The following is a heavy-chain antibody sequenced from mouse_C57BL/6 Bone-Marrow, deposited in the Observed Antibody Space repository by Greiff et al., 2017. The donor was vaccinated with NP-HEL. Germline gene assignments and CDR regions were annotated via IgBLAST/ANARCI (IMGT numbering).Heavy chain of an antibody. Sequence: EVHLVESGGGLVQPGGSLSLSCAASGFTFTDYYMSWVRQPPGKALEWLGFIRNKANGYTTEYSASVKGRFTISRDNSQSILYLQMNALRAEDSATYYCARSLNWDVGDYWGQGTTLTVSS. J-gene: IGHJ2*01. CDR2: IRNKANGYTT. V-gene: IGHV7-3*01. CDR3: ARSLNWDVGDY. CDR1: GFTFTDYY. D-gene: IGHD4-1*02.